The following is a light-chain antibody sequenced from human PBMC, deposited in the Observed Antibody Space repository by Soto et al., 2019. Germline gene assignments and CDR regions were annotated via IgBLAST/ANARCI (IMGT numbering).Light chain of an antibody. CDR2: GAS. Sequence: EIALTQSPGTLSLSPGERATLSCRASQSVSSSYLAWYQQTPGQAPRLVVYGASSRATGIPDRFSGSGSGTDFTLTISRLEPEEFAVYYCQQYGSSPWTFGQGTKVDIK. CDR3: QQYGSSPWT. V-gene: IGKV3-20*01. J-gene: IGKJ1*01. CDR1: QSVSSSY.